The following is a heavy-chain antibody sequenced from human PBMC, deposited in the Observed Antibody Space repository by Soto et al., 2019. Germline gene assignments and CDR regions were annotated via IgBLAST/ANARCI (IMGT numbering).Heavy chain of an antibody. CDR1: GFTFSFYA. CDR3: ARQAKIGDRSQFYFDS. D-gene: IGHD3-16*01. V-gene: IGHV3-30*04. Sequence: QVQLVESGGDVVQPGRSLRLSCAASGFTFSFYAMHWVRQAPGKGLEWVAVISYNGRNKHYVDSVKGRFTISRDNSQDTLYLQMDSLRPDDTAVYYCARQAKIGDRSQFYFDSWGQGTLGTVST. CDR2: ISYNGRNK. J-gene: IGHJ4*02.